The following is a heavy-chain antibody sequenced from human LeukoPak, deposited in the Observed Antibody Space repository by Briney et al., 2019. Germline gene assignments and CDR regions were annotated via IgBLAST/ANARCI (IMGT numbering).Heavy chain of an antibody. D-gene: IGHD2-2*01. V-gene: IGHV3-21*01. J-gene: IGHJ4*02. CDR3: ANHFACGSTSCPPFDS. CDR1: GFTFNTYS. Sequence: GGSLRLSCAASGFTFNTYSMNWVRQAPGKGLEWVSSISDNSNYIYYSDSVEGRFTISRDNAKNSLYLQMNSLRVEDTAVYYCANHFACGSTSCPPFDSWGQGTLVTVSS. CDR2: ISDNSNYI.